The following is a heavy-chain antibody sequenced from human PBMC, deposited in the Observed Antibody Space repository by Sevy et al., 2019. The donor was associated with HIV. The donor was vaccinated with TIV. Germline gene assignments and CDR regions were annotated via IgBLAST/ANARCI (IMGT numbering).Heavy chain of an antibody. J-gene: IGHJ6*02. CDR3: TRLGCTVVTPYYAMDV. V-gene: IGHV3-73*01. D-gene: IGHD2-21*02. CDR1: GFTFGGSA. CDR2: IRSKANNYAT. Sequence: GGYLRLSCAASGFTFGGSAMHWVRQASGKGLEWVGRIRSKANNYATAHAASVKGRFTISRDDSKNTAYLQMNSLKTEDTAVYYCTRLGCTVVTPYYAMDVWGQGTTVTVSS.